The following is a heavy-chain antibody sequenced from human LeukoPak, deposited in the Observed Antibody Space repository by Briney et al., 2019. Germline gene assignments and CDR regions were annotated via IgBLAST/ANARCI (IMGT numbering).Heavy chain of an antibody. CDR2: ISSSGSTI. J-gene: IGHJ4*02. V-gene: IGHV3-11*01. D-gene: IGHD3-22*01. CDR1: GGSISSGGYY. CDR3: ATQLTYYYDSSGYYSNSDY. Sequence: LSLTCTVSGGSISSGGYYWSWIRQAPGKGLEWVSYISSSGSTIYYADSVKGRFTISRDNAKNSLYLQMNSLRAEDTAVYYCATQLTYYYDSSGYYSNSDYWGQGTLVTVSS.